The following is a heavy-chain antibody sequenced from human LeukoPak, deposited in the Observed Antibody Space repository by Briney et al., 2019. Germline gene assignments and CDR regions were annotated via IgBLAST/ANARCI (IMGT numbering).Heavy chain of an antibody. J-gene: IGHJ2*01. V-gene: IGHV4-61*02. CDR3: ARGADSSGWLLGPKADWYFDL. Sequence: SETLSLTCTVSGGSISSGSYDWSWIRQPAGKGLEWIGRIYTSGTTNYNPSLKSRVTISVDTSKNQFSLKLSSVTAADTAVYYCARGADSSGWLLGPKADWYFDLWGRGTLVTVSS. CDR1: GGSISSGSYD. CDR2: IYTSGTT. D-gene: IGHD6-19*01.